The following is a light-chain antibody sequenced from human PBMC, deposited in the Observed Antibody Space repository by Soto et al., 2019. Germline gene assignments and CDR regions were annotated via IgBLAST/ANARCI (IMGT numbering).Light chain of an antibody. Sequence: SYELTQPPSVSVSPGQTARITCSGDALPKQYAYWYQQKPGQAPVLVIYKDSERPSGIPERFSGSSSGTTVTLTISGVQAEDAADYYCQSADRRGTSYVLGTATKLTV. CDR1: ALPKQY. J-gene: IGLJ1*01. CDR3: QSADRRGTSYV. V-gene: IGLV3-25*02. CDR2: KDS.